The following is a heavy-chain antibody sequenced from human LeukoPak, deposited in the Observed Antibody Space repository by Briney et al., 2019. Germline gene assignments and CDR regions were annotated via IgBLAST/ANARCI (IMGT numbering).Heavy chain of an antibody. J-gene: IGHJ4*02. CDR1: GFTFSNYA. CDR2: IVGTGGSR. V-gene: IGHV3-23*01. Sequence: GGSLRLSCAASGFTFSNYAMTWVRQAPGKGLEWVTGIVGTGGSRYYADSVRGRFTISRDNSKNTLYLQMNSLRAVDTAVYYCAKHYDSSGYYFDYWGPGTLVTVSS. CDR3: AKHYDSSGYYFDY. D-gene: IGHD3-22*01.